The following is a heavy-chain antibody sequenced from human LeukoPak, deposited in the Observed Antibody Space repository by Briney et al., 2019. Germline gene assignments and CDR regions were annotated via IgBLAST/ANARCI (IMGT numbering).Heavy chain of an antibody. CDR3: AKVAYYDMSDAFDI. J-gene: IGHJ3*02. V-gene: IGHV3-30*18. CDR2: IPYDGSNK. Sequence: GRSLRLSCAASGFTFSSYGMHWVRQAPGKGLEWVAVIPYDGSNKYYADSVKGRFTISRDNSKNTLYLQMNSLRAEDTAVYYCAKVAYYDMSDAFDIWGQGTMVTVSS. CDR1: GFTFSSYG. D-gene: IGHD3-22*01.